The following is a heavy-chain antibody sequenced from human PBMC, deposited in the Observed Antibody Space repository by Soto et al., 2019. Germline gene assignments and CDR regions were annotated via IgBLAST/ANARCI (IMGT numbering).Heavy chain of an antibody. Sequence: KTSETLSLTCAVSGGSISSGGYSWSWIRHPPGKGLEWIGYIYHSGSTYYNPSLKSRVTISVDRSKNQFSLKLSSVTAADTAVYYCAGGVGDYEGGGWFDPWGQGTLVTVSS. J-gene: IGHJ5*02. D-gene: IGHD4-17*01. V-gene: IGHV4-30-2*01. CDR3: AGGVGDYEGGGWFDP. CDR2: IYHSGST. CDR1: GGSISSGGYS.